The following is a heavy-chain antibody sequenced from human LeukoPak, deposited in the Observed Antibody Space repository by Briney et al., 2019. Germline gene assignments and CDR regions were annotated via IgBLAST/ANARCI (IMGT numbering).Heavy chain of an antibody. V-gene: IGHV4-30-4*01. D-gene: IGHD3-10*01. J-gene: IGHJ2*01. Sequence: SETLSLTCTVSGGSISSGDYYWSWIRQPPGKGLEWIGYIYYSGSTYYNPSLKSRVTISVVTSKNQFSLKLSSVTAADTAVYYCARARGRYFDLWGRGTLVTVSS. CDR2: IYYSGST. CDR3: ARARGRYFDL. CDR1: GGSISSGDYY.